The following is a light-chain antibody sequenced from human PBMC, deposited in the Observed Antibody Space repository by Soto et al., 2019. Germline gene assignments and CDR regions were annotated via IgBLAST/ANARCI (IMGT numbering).Light chain of an antibody. J-gene: IGLJ2*01. CDR1: SSNIGSNY. V-gene: IGLV1-47*01. CDR2: RNN. CDR3: ASWDDSLSGPQ. Sequence: QSELTQPPSASETPGQRVTISCSGSSSNIGSNYVYWYQQVPGAAPKLLIYRNNQRPSGVPDRFSGSKSGTSASLAISGLRSEDEADYYCASWDDSLSGPQFGGGTKLTVL.